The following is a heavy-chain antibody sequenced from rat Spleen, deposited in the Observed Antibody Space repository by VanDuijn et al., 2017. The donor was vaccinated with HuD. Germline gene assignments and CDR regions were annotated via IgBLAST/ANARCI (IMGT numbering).Heavy chain of an antibody. CDR3: TRVGGSYWYFDF. CDR1: GFTFNNYW. V-gene: IGHV5-31*01. Sequence: EVQLVESGGGLVQPGRSLKPSCVASGFTFNNYWMTWIRQAPGKGLEWVASITNPGVSTYYPDSVKGRFTISRDNVKSTLYLQMNSLRSEDTATYYCTRVGGSYWYFDFWGPGTMVTVSS. CDR2: ITNPGVST. D-gene: IGHD1-1*01. J-gene: IGHJ1*01.